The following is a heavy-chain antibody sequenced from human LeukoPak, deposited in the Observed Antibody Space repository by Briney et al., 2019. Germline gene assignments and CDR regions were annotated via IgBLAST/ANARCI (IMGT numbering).Heavy chain of an antibody. CDR2: IDPSDSYT. D-gene: IGHD3-22*01. V-gene: IGHV5-10-1*01. J-gene: IGHJ4*02. CDR1: GYSSTSYW. Sequence: PGESLRISCKGSGYSSTSYWISWVRQMPGKGLEWMGRIDPSDSYTNYSPSFQGHVTISADKSISTAYLQWSGLKASDTAMYYCARNYYDSSGYYVYWYYWGQGTLVTVSS. CDR3: ARNYYDSSGYYVYWYY.